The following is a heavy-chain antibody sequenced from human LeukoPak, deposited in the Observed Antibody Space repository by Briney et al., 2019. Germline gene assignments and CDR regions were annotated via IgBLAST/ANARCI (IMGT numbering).Heavy chain of an antibody. J-gene: IGHJ4*02. V-gene: IGHV4-39*01. CDR3: ARGELPFDY. D-gene: IGHD1-26*01. Sequence: SETLSLTCTVSGGSISGSSYYWGWIRQPPGKGLEWIGSIYYSGSTYYNPSLKSRVTISVDTSKNQFSLKLSSVTAADMAVYYCARGELPFDYWGQGTLVTVSS. CDR2: IYYSGST. CDR1: GGSISGSSYY.